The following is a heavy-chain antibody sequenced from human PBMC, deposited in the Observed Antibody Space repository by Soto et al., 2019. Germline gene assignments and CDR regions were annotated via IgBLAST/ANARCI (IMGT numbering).Heavy chain of an antibody. V-gene: IGHV1-18*01. D-gene: IGHD5-12*01. J-gene: IGHJ5*02. CDR1: GYTFFTYD. CDR2: ISTYSGDT. CDR3: ARHHGPTTSENWFDP. Sequence: ASVKVSCKASGYTFFTYDISWVRQAPGQGLEWMGWISTYSGDTKYAQKFQGRVTMTTDTSTTTAYLELRSLRSDDAAVYYCARHHGPTTSENWFDPWGQGTLVTVSS.